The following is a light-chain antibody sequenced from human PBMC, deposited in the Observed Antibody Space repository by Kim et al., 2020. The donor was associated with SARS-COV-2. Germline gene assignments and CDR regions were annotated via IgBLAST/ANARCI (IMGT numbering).Light chain of an antibody. Sequence: AAGGNRVTSTCRARQDIRNDLGWYQQKPGRAPKRLIYGACSLQSGVPSRFSGSGSGTEFTLTISSLQPEDFATYFCLQHNTYPITFGQGTRLEIK. CDR3: LQHNTYPIT. CDR2: GAC. CDR1: QDIRND. V-gene: IGKV1-17*01. J-gene: IGKJ5*01.